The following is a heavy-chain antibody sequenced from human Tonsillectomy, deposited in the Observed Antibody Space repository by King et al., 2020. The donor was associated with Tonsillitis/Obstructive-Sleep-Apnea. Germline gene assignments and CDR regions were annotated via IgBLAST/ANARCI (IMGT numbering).Heavy chain of an antibody. CDR1: GGSISSYY. V-gene: IGHV4-59*01. Sequence: LQLQESGPGLVKPSETLSLTCTVSGGSISSYYWSWIRQPPGKGLEWIGYIYYSGSTNYNPSLKSRVTISVDTSKNQFSLKLSSVTAADTAVYYCASGRHYIGVYYYYYMDVWGKGTTVTVSS. D-gene: IGHD1-26*01. CDR2: IYYSGST. CDR3: ASGRHYIGVYYYYYMDV. J-gene: IGHJ6*03.